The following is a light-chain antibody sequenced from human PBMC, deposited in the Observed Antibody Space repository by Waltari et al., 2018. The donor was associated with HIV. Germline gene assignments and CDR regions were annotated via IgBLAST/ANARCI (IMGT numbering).Light chain of an antibody. J-gene: IGKJ4*01. V-gene: IGKV2D-29*01. CDR1: PSLRHGDGKTY. CDR2: EVS. CDR3: MQSVQLPLT. Sequence: IVMTQSPVSLSVTPGQPASIYCTSRPSLRHGDGKTYLYWYRQKPGQPPQLLIYEVSSRFSRVPDRFSGGGSGADFSLTISRVEAEDVGIYYCMQSVQLPLTFGGGTKVEIK.